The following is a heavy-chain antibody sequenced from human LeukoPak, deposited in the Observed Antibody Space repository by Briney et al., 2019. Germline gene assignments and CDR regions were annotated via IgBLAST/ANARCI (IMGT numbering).Heavy chain of an antibody. Sequence: PSETLSLTCTVSGASISSYYWSWFRQPPGKGLEWIGDIYYSGSIKYNPSLKSRVTMSVDTSKNQFSLKLSSVTAADTAIYYCARENPSGYYNRPIDYWGQGTLVTVSS. V-gene: IGHV4-59*01. CDR3: ARENPSGYYNRPIDY. CDR1: GASISSYY. D-gene: IGHD3-22*01. CDR2: IYYSGSI. J-gene: IGHJ4*02.